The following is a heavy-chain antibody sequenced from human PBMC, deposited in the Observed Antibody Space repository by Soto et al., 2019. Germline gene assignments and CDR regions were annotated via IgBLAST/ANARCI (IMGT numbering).Heavy chain of an antibody. Sequence: SETLSLTCTVSGGSISSGGYYWSWIRQHPGKGLEWIGYIYYSGSTYYNPSLKSRVTISVDTSKNQFSLKLSSVTAADTAVYYCARAGGYCSSTSCYGNWFDPWGQGTLVTVSS. CDR1: GGSISSGGYY. CDR2: IYYSGST. CDR3: ARAGGYCSSTSCYGNWFDP. V-gene: IGHV4-31*03. D-gene: IGHD2-2*01. J-gene: IGHJ5*02.